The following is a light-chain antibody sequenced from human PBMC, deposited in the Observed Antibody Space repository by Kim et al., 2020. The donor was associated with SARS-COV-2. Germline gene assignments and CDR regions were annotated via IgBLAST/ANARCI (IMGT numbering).Light chain of an antibody. CDR2: SNN. CDR3: AAWDDSLFWV. Sequence: ELTQPPSASGTPGQRVIISCSGSSSNIGRNTVNWYQQLPGTAPKLLIYSNNERPSGVPDRFSGSKSGTSASLAISGLQSEDEAAYYCAAWDDSLFWVFGGGTQLTVL. V-gene: IGLV1-44*01. CDR1: SSNIGRNT. J-gene: IGLJ3*02.